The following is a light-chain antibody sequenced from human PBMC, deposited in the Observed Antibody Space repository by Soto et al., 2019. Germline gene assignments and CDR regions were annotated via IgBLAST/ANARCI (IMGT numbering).Light chain of an antibody. CDR1: SSDVGAYNY. J-gene: IGLJ3*02. CDR2: DVT. V-gene: IGLV2-14*03. CDR3: SSKTTSSSTPVV. Sequence: QSALTQPASVSGSPGQSITISCTGTSSDVGAYNYVSWYQQHPGKAPELMIYDVTSRPSGVSDRFSGSKSGNTASLTISGLRTDDEGDYYCSSKTTSSSTPVVFGGGTKVTVL.